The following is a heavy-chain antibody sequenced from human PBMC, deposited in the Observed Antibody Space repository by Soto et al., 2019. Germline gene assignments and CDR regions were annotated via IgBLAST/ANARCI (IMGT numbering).Heavy chain of an antibody. Sequence: GASVKVSCKASGYTFTSYDINWVRQATGQGLEWMGWMNPDSGDTAYAQKFQGRVTMTRNTSISTAYMELRSLRSEDTAVYYCARFDLRGYYYYYMDVWGKGTTVTVSS. J-gene: IGHJ6*03. CDR3: ARFDLRGYYYYYMDV. CDR2: MNPDSGDT. D-gene: IGHD3-9*01. V-gene: IGHV1-8*01. CDR1: GYTFTSYD.